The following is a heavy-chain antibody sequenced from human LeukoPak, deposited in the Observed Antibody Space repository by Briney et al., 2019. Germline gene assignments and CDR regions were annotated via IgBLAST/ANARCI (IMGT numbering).Heavy chain of an antibody. D-gene: IGHD3-10*01. CDR2: ISGSGAMT. J-gene: IGHJ4*02. Sequence: GGSLRLSCAASGFTLSNHAMIWVRQAPGKGLEWVSSISGSGAMTYYADSVKGRFTISRDNAMDTLYLQMNSLRAGDTAVYYCAKDRVDGSGSQFGSWGQGSLVIVSS. CDR1: GFTLSNHA. CDR3: AKDRVDGSGSQFGS. V-gene: IGHV3-23*01.